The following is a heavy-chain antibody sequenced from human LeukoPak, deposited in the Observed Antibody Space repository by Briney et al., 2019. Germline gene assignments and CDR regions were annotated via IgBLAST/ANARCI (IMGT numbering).Heavy chain of an antibody. V-gene: IGHV1-2*04. CDR1: GYTFTSYY. CDR3: ARGRYGVVVVAATPELDY. D-gene: IGHD2-15*01. CDR2: VNPNSGGT. J-gene: IGHJ4*02. Sequence: GASVKVSCKASGYTFTSYYMHWVRQAPGQGLEWMGWVNPNSGGTNYAQKFQGWVTMTRDTSISTAYMELSRLRSDDTAVYYCARGRYGVVVVAATPELDYWGQGTLVTVSS.